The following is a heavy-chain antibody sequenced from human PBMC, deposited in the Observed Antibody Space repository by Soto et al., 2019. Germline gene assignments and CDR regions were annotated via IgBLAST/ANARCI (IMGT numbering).Heavy chain of an antibody. CDR2: IKQDEREK. V-gene: IGHV3-7*01. CDR3: AREKRANGYFDY. CDR1: GFAFSSYY. D-gene: IGHD4-17*01. Sequence: EVQLVESGGGLVQPGGSLRLSCAASGFAFSSYYMSWVRQAPGKGLEWVANIKQDEREKYYLDSVKGRFTISRDDAKNSLFLQMNSLRVDDTAVYYCAREKRANGYFDYWGQGTLVTVSS. J-gene: IGHJ4*02.